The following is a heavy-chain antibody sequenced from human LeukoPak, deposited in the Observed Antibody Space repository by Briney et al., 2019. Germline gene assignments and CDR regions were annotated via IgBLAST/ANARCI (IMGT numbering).Heavy chain of an antibody. CDR3: ARAPSSYESGNGYPNLGWLDP. J-gene: IGHJ5*02. CDR1: GYPIGLDYY. V-gene: IGHV4-38-2*02. D-gene: IGHD5-24*01. Sequence: SETLSLTCKVSGYPIGLDYYWVWIRQAPGRGLQWIGGFHRGRIQYNSALKSRVTISIDSSKNQFSLRMWPVTAADAAFYFCARAPSSYESGNGYPNLGWLDPWGQGALVTVSS. CDR2: FHRGRI.